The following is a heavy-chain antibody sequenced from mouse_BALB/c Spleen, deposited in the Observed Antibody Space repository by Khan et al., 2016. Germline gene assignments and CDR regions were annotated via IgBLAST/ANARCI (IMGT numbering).Heavy chain of an antibody. CDR2: INTYSGES. Sequence: QIQLVQSGPELKKPGKTVKISCKASGYTFTNYGMNWVKQAPGKGLKWMGWINTYSGESTYADDFKGRFAFSLETSANTAYLQINNLKNEDTATYFGARYRYYYGSSRYFDGWGAWTTVTVSS. CDR3: ARYRYYYGSSRYFDG. J-gene: IGHJ1*01. CDR1: GYTFTNYG. V-gene: IGHV9-3-1*01. D-gene: IGHD1-1*01.